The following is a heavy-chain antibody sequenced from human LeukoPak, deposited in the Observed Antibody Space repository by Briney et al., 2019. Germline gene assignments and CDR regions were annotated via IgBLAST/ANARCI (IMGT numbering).Heavy chain of an antibody. CDR3: AKPPDIVLEDD. Sequence: GGSLRLSCAASGFTFSTYSMNWVRQAPGKGLEWVTFIRYDSINKYYADSVKGRFTVSRDNSKNTLYLQMNSLRPEDTAVYYCAKPPDIVLEDDWGQGTLVTVSS. V-gene: IGHV3-30*02. CDR1: GFTFSTYS. D-gene: IGHD2-15*01. J-gene: IGHJ4*02. CDR2: IRYDSINK.